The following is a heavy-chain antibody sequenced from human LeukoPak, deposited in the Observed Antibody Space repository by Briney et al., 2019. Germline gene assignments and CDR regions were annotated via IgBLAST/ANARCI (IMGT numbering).Heavy chain of an antibody. D-gene: IGHD4-23*01. CDR1: GFTFSSYA. V-gene: IGHV3-30*18. CDR2: IYYDGSNQ. Sequence: GGSLRLSCAASGFTFSSYAMTWVRQAPGKGLEWVAIIYYDGSNQYYADSVKGRFTISRDNSKNTLYLQMNSLRAEDTAVYYCAKLATTVGYWGQGTLVTVSS. J-gene: IGHJ4*02. CDR3: AKLATTVGY.